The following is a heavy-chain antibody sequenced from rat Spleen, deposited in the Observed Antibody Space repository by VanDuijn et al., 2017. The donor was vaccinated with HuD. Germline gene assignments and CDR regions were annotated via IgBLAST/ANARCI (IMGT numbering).Heavy chain of an antibody. D-gene: IGHD2-5*01. J-gene: IGHJ1*01. Sequence: EVQLVESDGGLVQPGRSLKLSCAASGFTFSDFFMAWVRQAPAKGLEWVATISSDGTNTYYRDSVKGRFTISRDNAKSTLYLQMDSLRSEDTATYYCARAGYLRDWYFDFWGPGTVVTVSS. CDR3: ARAGYLRDWYFDF. CDR1: GFTFSDFF. CDR2: ISSDGTNT. V-gene: IGHV5-29*01.